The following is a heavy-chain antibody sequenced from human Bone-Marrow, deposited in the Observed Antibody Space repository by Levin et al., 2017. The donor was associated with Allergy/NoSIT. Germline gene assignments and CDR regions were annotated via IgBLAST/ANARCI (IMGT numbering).Heavy chain of an antibody. D-gene: IGHD3-3*01. CDR2: IRSKANSYAT. CDR1: GFTFSGSA. CDR3: TRRPEEAQERITIFGVVITTLLGMDV. J-gene: IGHJ6*02. V-gene: IGHV3-73*01. Sequence: GSLRLSCAASGFTFSGSAMHWVRQASGKGLEWVGRIRSKANSYATAYAASVKGRFTISRDDSKNTAYLQMNSLKTEDTAVYYCTRRPEEAQERITIFGVVITTLLGMDVWGQGTTVTVSS.